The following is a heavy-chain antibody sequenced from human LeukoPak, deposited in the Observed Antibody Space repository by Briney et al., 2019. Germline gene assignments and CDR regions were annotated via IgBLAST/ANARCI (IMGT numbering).Heavy chain of an antibody. Sequence: ASVKVSCKASGYTFTSYYMHWVRQAPGQGLEWMGIINPSGGSTSYAQKFQGRVTMTRDTSTSTVYMELSSLRSEDTAVYYCARSITYYSGSGRNYYYMDVWGKGTAVTVSS. D-gene: IGHD3-10*01. CDR3: ARSITYYSGSGRNYYYMDV. CDR1: GYTFTSYY. V-gene: IGHV1-46*01. J-gene: IGHJ6*03. CDR2: INPSGGST.